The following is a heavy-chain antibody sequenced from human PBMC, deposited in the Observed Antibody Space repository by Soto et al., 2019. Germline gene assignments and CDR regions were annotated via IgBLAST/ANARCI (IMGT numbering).Heavy chain of an antibody. CDR1: GYTFTSYD. D-gene: IGHD6-6*01. CDR3: ARGGRRAARPYYYYYYGMDV. V-gene: IGHV1-8*01. J-gene: IGHJ6*02. CDR2: MNPNSGNT. Sequence: ASVKVSCKASGYTFTSYDINWVRQATGQGLEWMGWMNPNSGNTGYAQKFQGRVTMTRNTSISTAYMELSSLRSEDTAVYYCARGGRRAARPYYYYYYGMDVWGQGPRSPSP.